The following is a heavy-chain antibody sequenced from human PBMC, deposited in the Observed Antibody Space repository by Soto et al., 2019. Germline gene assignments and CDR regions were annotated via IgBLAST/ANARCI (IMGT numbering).Heavy chain of an antibody. CDR3: ARDPRYYGPDEYYYYGMDV. J-gene: IGHJ6*02. V-gene: IGHV1-69*13. CDR2: IIPIFGTA. Sequence: SVKVSCKASGGTFSSYAISWVRQAPGQGLEWMGGIIPIFGTANYAQKFQGRVTITADESTSTAYMELSSLRSEDTAVYYCARDPRYYGPDEYYYYGMDVWGQGTTVTVSS. D-gene: IGHD3-10*01. CDR1: GGTFSSYA.